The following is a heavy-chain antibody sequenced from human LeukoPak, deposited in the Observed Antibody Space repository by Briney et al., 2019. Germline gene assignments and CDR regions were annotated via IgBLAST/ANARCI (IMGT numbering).Heavy chain of an antibody. J-gene: IGHJ6*02. CDR2: ISSSSSYT. Sequence: GGSLRLSCAASGFTFSDYYMSWIRQAPGKGLEWVSYISSSSSYTNYADSVKGRFTISRDNAKNSLYLQMNSPRAEDTAVYYCAREYYDILTGYQNYYGMDVWGQGTTVTVSS. V-gene: IGHV3-11*06. CDR3: AREYYDILTGYQNYYGMDV. D-gene: IGHD3-9*01. CDR1: GFTFSDYY.